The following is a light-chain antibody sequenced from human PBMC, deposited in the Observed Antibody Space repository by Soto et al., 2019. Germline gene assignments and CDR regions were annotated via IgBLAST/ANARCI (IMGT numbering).Light chain of an antibody. Sequence: QSVLTQPPSASGTPGQRVTISYSGSSSNIGSNYVYWYQQLPGTAPKLLIYRNNQRPSGVPDRFSGSKSGTSASLAISGLRSEDEADYDCAAWDDSLSGPVFGGGTQLTVL. CDR1: SSNIGSNY. CDR2: RNN. CDR3: AAWDDSLSGPV. J-gene: IGLJ7*01. V-gene: IGLV1-47*01.